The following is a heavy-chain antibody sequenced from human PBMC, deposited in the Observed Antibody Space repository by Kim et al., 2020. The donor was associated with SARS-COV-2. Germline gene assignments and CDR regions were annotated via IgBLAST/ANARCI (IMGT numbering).Heavy chain of an antibody. V-gene: IGHV4-61*01. CDR3: ARTYRGKIDY. Sequence: SETLSLTCTVSGGSVSSGSYYWSWIRQPPGKGLEWIGYIYYSGSTNYNPSLKSRVTISVDTSKNQFSLKLSSVTAADTAVYYCARTYRGKIDYWGQGTLVTVSS. CDR1: GGSVSSGSYY. D-gene: IGHD3-10*01. CDR2: IYYSGST. J-gene: IGHJ4*02.